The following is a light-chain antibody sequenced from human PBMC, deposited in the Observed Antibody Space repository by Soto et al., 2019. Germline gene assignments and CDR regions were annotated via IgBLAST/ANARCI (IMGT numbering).Light chain of an antibody. CDR1: QSVGSY. V-gene: IGKV3-15*01. CDR3: QQYNNWPRT. CDR2: GAS. Sequence: EIVMTQSPATLSVSPGERATLSCRTSQSVGSYLAWYQHKPGQAPRLLIYGASTRLTGIPARFSGTGSGTEFTLTISSLQSGDFAFYYCQQYNNWPRTFGQGTKVEIK. J-gene: IGKJ1*01.